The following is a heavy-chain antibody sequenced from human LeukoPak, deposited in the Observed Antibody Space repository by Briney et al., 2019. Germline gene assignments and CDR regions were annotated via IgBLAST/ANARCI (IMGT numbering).Heavy chain of an antibody. CDR1: GYTFTSYG. V-gene: IGHV1-18*01. Sequence: ASVKVSCKASGYTFTSYGISWVRQAPGQGLEWMGWISGYNGITNYAQKLQGRVTMTTDTSTNTAYMDLRSLSSDDPAVYYCATLTQSLWGQGTLVTVSS. J-gene: IGHJ4*02. CDR3: ATLTQSL. D-gene: IGHD1-14*01. CDR2: ISGYNGIT.